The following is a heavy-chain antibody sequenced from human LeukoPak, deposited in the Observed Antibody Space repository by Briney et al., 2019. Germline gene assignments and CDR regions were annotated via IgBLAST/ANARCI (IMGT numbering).Heavy chain of an antibody. CDR3: ARMRGPYDAFDI. J-gene: IGHJ3*02. Sequence: PGESLRLSCAASGFTFSSYWMSWVRQAPVKGLEWVANIKQDGSEKYYVDSVKGRFTISRDNAKNSLYLQMNSLRAEDTAVYYCARMRGPYDAFDIWGQGTMVTVSS. D-gene: IGHD3-10*01. CDR2: IKQDGSEK. CDR1: GFTFSSYW. V-gene: IGHV3-7*01.